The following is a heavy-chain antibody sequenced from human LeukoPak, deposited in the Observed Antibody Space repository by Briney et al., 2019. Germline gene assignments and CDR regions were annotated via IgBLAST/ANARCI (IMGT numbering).Heavy chain of an antibody. CDR2: ISYDGSNK. CDR1: GFTFSSYA. D-gene: IGHD6-19*01. J-gene: IGHJ4*02. CDR3: ARLGSGWSNYFDY. Sequence: GGSLRLSCAASGFTFSSYAMHWVRQAPGKGPEWVAVISYDGSNKYYADSVKGRFTISRDNSKNSLYLQMNSLRDEDTAVYYCARLGSGWSNYFDYWGQGTLVTVSS. V-gene: IGHV3-30-3*01.